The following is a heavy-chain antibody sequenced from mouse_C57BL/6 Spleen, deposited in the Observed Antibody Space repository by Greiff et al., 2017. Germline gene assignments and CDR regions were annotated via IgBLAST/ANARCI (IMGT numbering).Heavy chain of an antibody. J-gene: IGHJ2*01. CDR3: ARRADYDGRSYVCDY. D-gene: IGHD1-1*01. V-gene: IGHV3-8*01. Sequence: EVKLMEPGPGLAKPSQTLSLTCSVTGYSLTSDYWNWIRKFPGPNLEYMGYIRYCGRTYYNPSLTSRISITRDPSKNQYELQLKAETTEDTATYDGARRADYDGRSYVCDYWSQGTTLTVSS. CDR2: IRYCGRT. CDR1: GYSLTSDY.